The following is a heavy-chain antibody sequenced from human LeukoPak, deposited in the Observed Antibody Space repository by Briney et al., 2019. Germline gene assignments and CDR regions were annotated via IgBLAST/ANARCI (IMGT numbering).Heavy chain of an antibody. CDR3: ARVVGYCSGGSCYPSDY. CDR1: GGSFSGYY. V-gene: IGHV4-34*01. D-gene: IGHD2-15*01. Sequence: PSETLSLTCAVYGGSFSGYYWSWIRQPPGKGLEWIGEINHSGSTNYNPCLKSRVTISVDTSKNQFSLKLSSVTAADTAVYYCARVVGYCSGGSCYPSDYWGQGTLVTVSS. CDR2: INHSGST. J-gene: IGHJ4*02.